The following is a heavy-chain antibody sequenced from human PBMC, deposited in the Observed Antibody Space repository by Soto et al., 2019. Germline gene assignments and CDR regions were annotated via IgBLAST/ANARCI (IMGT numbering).Heavy chain of an antibody. CDR3: ARGELLWFGERGYYYYYGMDV. D-gene: IGHD3-10*01. Sequence: SETLSLTCAVYGGSFSGYYWSWIRQPPGKGLEWIGEINHSGSTNYNPSLKSRVTISVDTSKNQFSLKLSSVTAADTAVYYCARGELLWFGERGYYYYYGMDVWGQGXTVTVYS. V-gene: IGHV4-34*01. J-gene: IGHJ6*02. CDR1: GGSFSGYY. CDR2: INHSGST.